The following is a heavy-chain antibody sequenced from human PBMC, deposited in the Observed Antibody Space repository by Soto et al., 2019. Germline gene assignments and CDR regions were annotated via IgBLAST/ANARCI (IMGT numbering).Heavy chain of an antibody. CDR1: GFTFSTYW. V-gene: IGHV3-74*01. CDR2: INPDGSRT. D-gene: IGHD3-16*01. CDR3: VRVRLGSSAWIDP. Sequence: GGSLRLSCAASGFTFSTYWMHWVRQAPGKGLVWVSRINPDGSRTNYADSVKGRLTISRDNAKNTLYLQMNSLGAEDTAVYYCVRVRLGSSAWIDPCGQGTLVTVSS. J-gene: IGHJ5*02.